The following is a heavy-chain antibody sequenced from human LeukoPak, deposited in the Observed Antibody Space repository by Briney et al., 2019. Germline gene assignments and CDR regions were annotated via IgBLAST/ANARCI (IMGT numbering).Heavy chain of an antibody. CDR1: GYTFTSCD. D-gene: IGHD6-6*01. J-gene: IGHJ4*02. CDR3: ARDSSSGVYYFDY. V-gene: IGHV1-8*01. Sequence: GASVKVSCKASGYTFTSCDINWLRQATGQGLEWMGWMNPNSGNTGYAQKFQGRVTMTRNTSISTAYMELSSLRSEDTAVYYCARDSSSGVYYFDYWGQGTLVTVSS. CDR2: MNPNSGNT.